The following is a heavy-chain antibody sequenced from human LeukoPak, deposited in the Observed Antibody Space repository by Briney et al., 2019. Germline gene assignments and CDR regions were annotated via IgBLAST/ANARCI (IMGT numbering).Heavy chain of an antibody. J-gene: IGHJ6*02. CDR3: ARDSFRGYCSGGSCAYYYYGMDV. V-gene: IGHV3-48*01. CDR2: ISSSSSTI. D-gene: IGHD2-15*01. Sequence: GSLRLSCAASGFTFSSYSMNWVRLAPGKGLEWVSYISSSSSTIYYADSVKGRFTISRDNAKNSLYLQMNSLRAEDTAVYYCARDSFRGYCSGGSCAYYYYGMDVWGQGTTVTVSS. CDR1: GFTFSSYS.